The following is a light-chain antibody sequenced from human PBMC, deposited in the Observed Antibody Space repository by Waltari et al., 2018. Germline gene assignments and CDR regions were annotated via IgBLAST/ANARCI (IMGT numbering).Light chain of an antibody. V-gene: IGKV3-11*01. CDR1: QSIGSD. J-gene: IGKJ4*01. CDR3: HQRSDWPLT. CDR2: GAS. Sequence: IVLTQSPVTLSLSPGERATLSCRASQSIGSDLAWYHQKPGQPPRLLIFGASERATGIPARIRGSGSGTDFTLTISSLDPEDFAVYYCHQRSDWPLTFGGGTRVEIK.